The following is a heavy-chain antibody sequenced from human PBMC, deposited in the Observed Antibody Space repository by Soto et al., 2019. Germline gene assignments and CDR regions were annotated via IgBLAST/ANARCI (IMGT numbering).Heavy chain of an antibody. CDR1: GFTFSSYA. V-gene: IGHV3-23*01. D-gene: IGHD6-19*01. Sequence: EVQLLESGGGLVQPGGSLRLSCAASGFTFSSYAMSWVRQAPGKGLEWVSAISGSGGSTYYADSVKGRYTISRDNSKNTLYLQMNSLRAEDTAVYYCAKLYSSSRNYFDYWGQGTLVTVSS. CDR2: ISGSGGST. CDR3: AKLYSSSRNYFDY. J-gene: IGHJ4*02.